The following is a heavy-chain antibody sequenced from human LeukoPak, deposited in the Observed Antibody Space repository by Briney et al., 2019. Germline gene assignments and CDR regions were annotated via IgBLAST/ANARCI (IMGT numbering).Heavy chain of an antibody. V-gene: IGHV4-59*11. CDR3: VRSGYYDSSGSTGYFDY. D-gene: IGHD3-22*01. Sequence: SETLSLTCTVPGGSISSHYWSWIRQPPGKGLEWIGYIYYSGSTNYNPSLKSRVTISVDTSKNQFSLKLSSVTAADTAVYYCVRSGYYDSSGSTGYFDYWGQGTLVTVSS. CDR2: IYYSGST. CDR1: GGSISSHY. J-gene: IGHJ4*02.